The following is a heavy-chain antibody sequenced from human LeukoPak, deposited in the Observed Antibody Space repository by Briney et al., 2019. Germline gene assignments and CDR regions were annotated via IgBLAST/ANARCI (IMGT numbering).Heavy chain of an antibody. CDR3: ARTPRYYYGSGSRRAGSDYYMDV. V-gene: IGHV1-8*01. Sequence: ASVKVSCKASGYTFTSYDINWVRQATGQGLEWMGWMNPNSGNTGYAQKFQDRVTMTRNTSISTAYMELSSLRSEDTAVYYCARTPRYYYGSGSRRAGSDYYMDVWGKGTTVTISS. D-gene: IGHD3-10*01. CDR1: GYTFTSYD. J-gene: IGHJ6*03. CDR2: MNPNSGNT.